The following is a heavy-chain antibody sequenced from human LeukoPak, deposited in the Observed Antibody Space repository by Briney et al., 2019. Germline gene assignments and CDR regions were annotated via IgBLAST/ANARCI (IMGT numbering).Heavy chain of an antibody. J-gene: IGHJ4*02. Sequence: GGSLRLSCAASGFIFSHYGMNWVRQAPGKGLEWVSGITSRSTTYYADSVKGRFTISRGNSKNMVWLQINSPTAEDTATHYCAKDGNWARFEDWGQGTLVTVSS. CDR3: AKDGNWARFED. V-gene: IGHV3-23*01. CDR1: GFIFSHYG. D-gene: IGHD7-27*01. CDR2: ITSRSTT.